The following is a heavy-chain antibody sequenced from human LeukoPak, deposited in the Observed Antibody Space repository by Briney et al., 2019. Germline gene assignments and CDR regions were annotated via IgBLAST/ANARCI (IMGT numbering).Heavy chain of an antibody. CDR3: AKYSSSSQSIDY. V-gene: IGHV3-23*01. Sequence: GGSLRLSCAASEFTFSSYAMSWVRQAPGKGLEWVSAISGSGGSTYYADSVKGRFTISRDNSKNTLYLQMNSLRAEDTAVYYCAKYSSSSQSIDYWGQGTLVTVSS. CDR1: EFTFSSYA. D-gene: IGHD6-6*01. J-gene: IGHJ4*02. CDR2: ISGSGGST.